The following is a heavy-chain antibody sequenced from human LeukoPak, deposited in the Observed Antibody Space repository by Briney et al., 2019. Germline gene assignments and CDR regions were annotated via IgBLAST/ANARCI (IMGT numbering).Heavy chain of an antibody. CDR2: IYSGGST. Sequence: GGSLRLSCAASGFTVSSNYMSWVRQAPGKGLEWVSVIYSGGSTYYADSVKGRFTISRDNSKNTLSLQMNSLRAEDTAMYYCAKPARVGAVDYWGQGTLVTVSS. J-gene: IGHJ4*02. CDR3: AKPARVGAVDY. V-gene: IGHV3-53*01. D-gene: IGHD6-13*01. CDR1: GFTVSSNY.